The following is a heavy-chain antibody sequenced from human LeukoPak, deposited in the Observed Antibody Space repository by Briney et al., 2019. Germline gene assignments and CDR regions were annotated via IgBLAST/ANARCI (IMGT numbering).Heavy chain of an antibody. V-gene: IGHV3-30*04. D-gene: IGHD3-22*01. CDR3: ARDNYYDSSGYYYLFDY. CDR2: MSYDGSNK. CDR1: GFTFSSYA. J-gene: IGHJ4*02. Sequence: GGSLRLSCAASGFTFSSYAMHWVRQAPGKGLEWVAVMSYDGSNKYYADSVKGRFTISRDNSKNTLYLQMNSLRAEDTAVYYCARDNYYDSSGYYYLFDYWGQGTLVTVSS.